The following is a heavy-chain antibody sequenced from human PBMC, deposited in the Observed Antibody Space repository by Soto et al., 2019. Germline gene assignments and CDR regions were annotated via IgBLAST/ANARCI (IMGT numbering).Heavy chain of an antibody. CDR3: ARVGVVGATTSYYYYYGMDV. CDR2: MNPNSGNT. V-gene: IGHV1-8*01. J-gene: IGHJ6*02. D-gene: IGHD1-26*01. CDR1: GYTFTSYD. Sequence: QVQLVQSGAEVKKPGASVKVSCKASGYTFTSYDINWVRQSTGQGLEWMGWMNPNSGNTGYAQKFQGRVTMTRNTSISTAYMELSSLRSEDTAVYYCARVGVVGATTSYYYYYGMDVWGQGTTVTVSS.